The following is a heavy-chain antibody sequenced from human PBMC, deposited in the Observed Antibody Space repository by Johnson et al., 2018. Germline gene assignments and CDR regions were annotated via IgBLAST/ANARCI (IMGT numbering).Heavy chain of an antibody. V-gene: IGHV4-59*01. Sequence: QVQLQESGPGLVKPSETLSLTCAVSGGSISGYYWSWIRQSPGKGLEWIASISYSGNTYFHPSLRSRAIVSVDTSKNNFSLKVSSVTAAGAAIYYCARGNDYYDSCDIWGQGTMVTVSS. J-gene: IGHJ3*02. CDR2: ISYSGNT. D-gene: IGHD1-1*01. CDR3: ARGNDYYDSCDI. CDR1: GGSISGYY.